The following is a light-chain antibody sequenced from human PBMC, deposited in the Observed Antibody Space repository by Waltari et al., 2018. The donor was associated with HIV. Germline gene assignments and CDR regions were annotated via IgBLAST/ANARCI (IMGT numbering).Light chain of an antibody. Sequence: YELTQPPSVSVAPGQTAMFTCGGNNIESKSVQWYQQKPGQAPVLVIYFDLDRPAGIPERFSGSVSWNTATLTISRVDAGDEADYYCQVWDRSSDQVIFGGGTKLTVL. J-gene: IGLJ2*01. CDR2: FDL. V-gene: IGLV3-21*04. CDR1: NIESKS. CDR3: QVWDRSSDQVI.